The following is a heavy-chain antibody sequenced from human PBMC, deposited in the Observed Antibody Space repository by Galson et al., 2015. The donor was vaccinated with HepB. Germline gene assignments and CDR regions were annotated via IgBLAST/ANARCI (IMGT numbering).Heavy chain of an antibody. CDR2: IYWNDDK. D-gene: IGHD3-3*02. CDR1: GFSLSTSGVG. V-gene: IGHV2-5*01. Sequence: PALVKPTQTLTLTCTFSGFSLSTSGVGVGWIRQPPGKALEWLALIYWNDDKRYSPSLKSRLTITKDTSKNQVVLTMTNMDPVDTATYYCAHRPGPLAGVENYFDYWGQGTLVTVSS. J-gene: IGHJ4*02. CDR3: AHRPGPLAGVENYFDY.